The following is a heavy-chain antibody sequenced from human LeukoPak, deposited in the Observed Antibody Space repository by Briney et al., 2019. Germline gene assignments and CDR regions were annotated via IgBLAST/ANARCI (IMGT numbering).Heavy chain of an antibody. V-gene: IGHV1-2*02. J-gene: IGHJ3*02. D-gene: IGHD3-10*01. CDR1: GYTFTDYY. CDR2: INPNSGGT. Sequence: PSVKVSCKASGYTFTDYYMHWVRQAPGQGPEWMGWINPNSGGTNYAQKFQGRVTMTRDTSITTAYMEVDKLRSDDTAVYYCARDGSFDIWGQGTMVTVSS. CDR3: ARDGSFDI.